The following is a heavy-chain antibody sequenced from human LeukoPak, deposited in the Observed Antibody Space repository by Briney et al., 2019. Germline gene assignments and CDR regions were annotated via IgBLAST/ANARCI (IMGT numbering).Heavy chain of an antibody. CDR2: IYTSGST. CDR3: ARDLYFDSYNWFDP. V-gene: IGHV4-4*07. J-gene: IGHJ5*02. CDR1: GGSLSSYY. D-gene: IGHD3-9*01. Sequence: PSETLSLTCTVSGGSLSSYYWSWIRQPAGKGLEWIGRIYTSGSTNYNPSLKSRVTMSVDTSKNQFSLKLSSVTAADTAVYYCARDLYFDSYNWFDPWGQGTLVTVSS.